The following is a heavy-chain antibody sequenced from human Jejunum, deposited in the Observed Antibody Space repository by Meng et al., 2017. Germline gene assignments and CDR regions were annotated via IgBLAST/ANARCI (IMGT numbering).Heavy chain of an antibody. CDR3: ARAVYSSSWYDYYYYYGMDV. J-gene: IGHJ6*02. V-gene: IGHV3-74*01. Sequence: GESLKISCEASGFTFSSYWMHWVRQAPGKGLVWVSRINSDGSSTSNADSVKGRFTISRDNAKNTLYLQMSSLRAEDTAVYYCARAVYSSSWYDYYYYYGMDVWGQGTTVTVPS. CDR1: GFTFSSYW. D-gene: IGHD6-13*01. CDR2: INSDGSST.